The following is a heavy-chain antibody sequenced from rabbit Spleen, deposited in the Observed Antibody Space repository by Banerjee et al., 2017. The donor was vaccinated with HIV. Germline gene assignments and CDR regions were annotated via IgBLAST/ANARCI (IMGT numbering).Heavy chain of an antibody. V-gene: IGHV1S7*01. CDR1: GFDFSSYY. J-gene: IGHJ4*01. Sequence: QLKESGGGLVQPGGSLKLSCTASGFDFSSYYMSWVRQAPGRGLEWIGYIVPIFGVTYYANWVNGRFTISSHNAQNTLYLQLNSLAAADTATYFCVREAGYGGYGDANLWGPGTLVTVS. CDR3: VREAGYGGYGDANL. CDR2: IVPIFGVT. D-gene: IGHD6-1*01.